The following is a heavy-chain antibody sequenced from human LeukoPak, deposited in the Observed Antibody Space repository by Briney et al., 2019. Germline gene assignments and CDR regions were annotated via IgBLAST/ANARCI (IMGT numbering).Heavy chain of an antibody. CDR1: GFTFSSYG. CDR2: ISSSSSTI. Sequence: GGSLRLSCAASGFTFSSYGMNWVRQAPGKGLEWVSYISSSSSTIYYADSAKCRFTISRDNSKNTLYLQMNSLRAEDTAVYYCARDEGASSWYSGYWGQGTLVTVSS. CDR3: ARDEGASSWYSGY. V-gene: IGHV3-48*01. J-gene: IGHJ4*02. D-gene: IGHD6-13*01.